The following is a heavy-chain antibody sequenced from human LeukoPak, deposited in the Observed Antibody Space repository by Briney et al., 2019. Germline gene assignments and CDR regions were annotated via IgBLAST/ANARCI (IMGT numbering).Heavy chain of an antibody. CDR2: IHHSGST. V-gene: IGHV4-39*07. J-gene: IGHJ4*02. CDR3: ARAVVVVTSTSTYYFDY. Sequence: PSETLSLTCTVSGGSISSSSYYWGWIRQPPGKGLEWIGEIHHSGSTNYNPSLKSRVTISVDKSKNQFSLKLSSVTAADTAVYYCARAVVVVTSTSTYYFDYWGQGTLVTVSS. CDR1: GGSISSSSYY. D-gene: IGHD2-15*01.